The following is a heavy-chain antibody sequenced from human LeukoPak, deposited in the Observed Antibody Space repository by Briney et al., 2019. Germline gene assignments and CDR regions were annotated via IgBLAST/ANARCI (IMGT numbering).Heavy chain of an antibody. Sequence: GGSLRLSCAASGFTFSSYAMHWVRQAPGKGLEWVAVISYDGSNKYYADSVKGRFTISRDNSKNTLYLQMNSLRAEDTAVYYCAIRIDRGIQDAFDIWGQGTMVTVSS. CDR3: AIRIDRGIQDAFDI. V-gene: IGHV3-30*04. CDR1: GFTFSSYA. D-gene: IGHD2/OR15-2a*01. CDR2: ISYDGSNK. J-gene: IGHJ3*02.